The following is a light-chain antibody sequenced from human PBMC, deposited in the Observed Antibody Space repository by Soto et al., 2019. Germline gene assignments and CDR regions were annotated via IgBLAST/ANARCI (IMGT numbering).Light chain of an antibody. CDR3: SSYTSNTTYV. CDR2: EVS. J-gene: IGLJ1*01. V-gene: IGLV2-14*01. CDR1: SSDVAYYNF. Sequence: QSALTQPASVSGSPGQSITISCTGTSSDVAYYNFVSWYQHHPGKAPKLMIYEVSNRPSGVSNRFSGSKSSNTASLTISGLQAEDEADYYCSSYTSNTTYVFGTGTKVTVL.